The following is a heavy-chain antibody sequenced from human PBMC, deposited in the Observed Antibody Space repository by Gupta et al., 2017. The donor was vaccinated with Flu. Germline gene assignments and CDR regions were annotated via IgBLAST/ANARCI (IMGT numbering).Heavy chain of an antibody. J-gene: IGHJ4*02. V-gene: IGHV4-59*12. Sequence: GGSTSCSCWSWIRQAPAKGLEWIGYIYSSGAANYNPSLKSRVTMSVVTSKNQFSLKLSSVTAADPAVYYCSRDHLNSYSDAWGQGARVPLSS. CDR2: IYSSGAA. CDR1: GGSTSCSC. D-gene: IGHD1-7*01. CDR3: SRDHLNSYSDA.